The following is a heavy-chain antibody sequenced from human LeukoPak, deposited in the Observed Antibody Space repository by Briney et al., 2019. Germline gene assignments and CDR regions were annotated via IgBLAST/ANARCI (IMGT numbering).Heavy chain of an antibody. J-gene: IGHJ4*02. CDR2: IYTSGST. CDR3: ARGVASSSDFDY. D-gene: IGHD6-6*01. V-gene: IGHV4-61*02. CDR1: GGSISSGSYY. Sequence: TLSLTCTVSGGSISSGSYYWRWIRQPAGKGLEWIGRIYTSGSTNYNPSLKSRVTISVDTSKNQFSLKLSSVTAADTAVYDWARGVASSSDFDYWGQGTLVTVSS.